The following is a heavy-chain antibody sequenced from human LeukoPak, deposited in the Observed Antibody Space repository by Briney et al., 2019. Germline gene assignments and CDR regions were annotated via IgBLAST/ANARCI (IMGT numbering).Heavy chain of an antibody. V-gene: IGHV3-72*01. D-gene: IGHD3-10*01. Sequence: GGSLRLSCAASGFIFSNYWMSWVRQAPGKGLEWVGRTRNKANSYTTEYAASVKGRFTISRDDSKNSLYLQMNSLRAEDTAVYYCAKARGFVGYFDYWGQGTLVTVSS. CDR1: GFIFSNYW. CDR3: AKARGFVGYFDY. CDR2: TRNKANSYTT. J-gene: IGHJ4*02.